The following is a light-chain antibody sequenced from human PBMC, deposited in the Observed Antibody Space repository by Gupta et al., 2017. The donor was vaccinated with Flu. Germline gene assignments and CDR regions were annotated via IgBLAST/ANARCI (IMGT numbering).Light chain of an antibody. J-gene: IGKJ4*01. V-gene: IGKV3-15*01. CDR2: GAS. Sequence: ERATLSCRASQSVSSNLAWYQQKPGQAPRLLIYGASTRATGIPARFSGSGPGTEFTLTISSLQSEDFAVYYCQQYNNWPPLTFGGGTKVEIK. CDR1: QSVSSN. CDR3: QQYNNWPPLT.